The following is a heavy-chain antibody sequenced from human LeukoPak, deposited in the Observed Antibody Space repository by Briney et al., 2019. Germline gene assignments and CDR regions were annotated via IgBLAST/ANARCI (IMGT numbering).Heavy chain of an antibody. CDR3: ARGSRCSSTSCYYNYYYYTVWTS. V-gene: IGHV4-34*01. CDR2: INHSGST. CDR1: GGSFSGYY. J-gene: IGHJ6*02. D-gene: IGHD2-2*01. Sequence: SETLSLTCAVYGGSFSGYYWSWIRQPPGKGLEWIGEINHSGSTNYNPSLKSRVTISVDTSKNQFSLKLSSVTAADTAVYYCARGSRCSSTSCYYNYYYYTVWTSGAKGPRSPSP.